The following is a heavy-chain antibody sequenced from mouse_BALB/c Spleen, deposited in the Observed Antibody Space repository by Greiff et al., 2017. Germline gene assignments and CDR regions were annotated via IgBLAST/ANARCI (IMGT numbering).Heavy chain of an antibody. CDR2: ISSGGSYT. Sequence: EVKVEESGGGLVKPGGSLKLSCAASGFTFSSYTMSWVRQTPEKRLEWVATISSGGSYTCYPDSVKGRFTISRDNAKNTLYLQMSSLKSEDTAMYYCTRAARDYAMDYWGQGTSVTVSS. CDR3: TRAARDYAMDY. D-gene: IGHD3-1*01. J-gene: IGHJ4*01. V-gene: IGHV5-6-4*01. CDR1: GFTFSSYT.